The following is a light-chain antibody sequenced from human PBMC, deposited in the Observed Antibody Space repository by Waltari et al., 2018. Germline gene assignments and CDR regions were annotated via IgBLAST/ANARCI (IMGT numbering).Light chain of an antibody. CDR1: QGINSW. J-gene: IGKJ1*01. CDR2: AAS. Sequence: DIQMTQSPSPVPAAVGDRVTSTCRASQGINSWLAWYQQKPGKAPKVLIFAASNLRSGVPSRFSGSGSGTDFTLTISSLQPEDFATYYCQQANSFPWTFGQGTKEEIK. V-gene: IGKV1-12*02. CDR3: QQANSFPWT.